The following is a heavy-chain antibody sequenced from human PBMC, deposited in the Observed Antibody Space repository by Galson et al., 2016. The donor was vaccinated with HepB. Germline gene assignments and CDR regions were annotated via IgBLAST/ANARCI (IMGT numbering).Heavy chain of an antibody. J-gene: IGHJ5*02. CDR2: XRISGTXX. CDR3: AXCSVXNTGWCNSXXP. CDR1: GXXVSXXX. Sequence: SLXXXCAASGXXVSXXXMSXXXQAXXKGLXXVSXXRISGTXXFYADXVKGXFTISTSTSKSTLYLQMSSLRAEDTAVYYCAXCSVXNTGWCNSXXPWGQGXXV. D-gene: IGHD2-8*02. V-gene: IGHV3-23*01.